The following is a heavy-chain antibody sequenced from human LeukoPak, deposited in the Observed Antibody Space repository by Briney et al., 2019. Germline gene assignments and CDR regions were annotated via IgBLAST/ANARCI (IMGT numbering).Heavy chain of an antibody. CDR1: GFTFSSYA. D-gene: IGHD3-3*01. J-gene: IGHJ4*02. CDR3: ARDPGMYYDFWRTYFDY. CDR2: ISYDGSNK. V-gene: IGHV3-30*01. Sequence: PGGSLRLSCAASGFTFSSYAMHWVRQAPGKGLEWVAVISYDGSNKYYADSVKGRFTISRDNSKNTLYLQMNSLRAEDTAVYYCARDPGMYYDFWRTYFDYWGQGTLVTVSS.